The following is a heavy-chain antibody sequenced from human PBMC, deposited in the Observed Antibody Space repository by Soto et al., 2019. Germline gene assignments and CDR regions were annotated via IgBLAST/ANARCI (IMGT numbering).Heavy chain of an antibody. CDR2: ISSSDNTI. V-gene: IGHV3-48*03. D-gene: IGHD2-2*01. Sequence: GGSLRLSCAASGFTFSSYEMNWVRQAPGKGLEWVSYISSSDNTIYYTDSVRGRFTISRDNAKNSLYLQMNSLRAEDTAVYYCARQSLSRTSHSCYGRGFDTWGQGTLVTVSS. CDR1: GFTFSSYE. J-gene: IGHJ5*02. CDR3: ARQSLSRTSHSCYGRGFDT.